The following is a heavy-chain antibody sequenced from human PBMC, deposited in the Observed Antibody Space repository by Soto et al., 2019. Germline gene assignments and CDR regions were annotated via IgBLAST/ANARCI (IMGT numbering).Heavy chain of an antibody. CDR3: ARDHPLSSSQDSYYYYGMDV. J-gene: IGHJ6*02. Sequence: SVKVSCKASGGTFSSYAISWVRQAPGQGLEWMGGIIPIFGTANYAQKFQGRVTITADKSTSTAYMELSSLRSEDTAVYYCARDHPLSSSQDSYYYYGMDVWGQGTTVTVYS. D-gene: IGHD6-6*01. V-gene: IGHV1-69*06. CDR2: IIPIFGTA. CDR1: GGTFSSYA.